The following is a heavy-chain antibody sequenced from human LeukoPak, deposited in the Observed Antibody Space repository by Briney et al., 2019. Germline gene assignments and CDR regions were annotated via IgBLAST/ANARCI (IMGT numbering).Heavy chain of an antibody. D-gene: IGHD5-12*01. Sequence: PGGSLRLSCAASGFTFSGYGMHWVRQAPGKGLEWVAVISYDGSNKYYADSVKGRFTISRDNSKNTLYLQMNSLRAEDTAVYYCAKGTGYGDYWGQGILVTVSS. J-gene: IGHJ4*02. CDR3: AKGTGYGDY. CDR1: GFTFSGYG. CDR2: ISYDGSNK. V-gene: IGHV3-30*18.